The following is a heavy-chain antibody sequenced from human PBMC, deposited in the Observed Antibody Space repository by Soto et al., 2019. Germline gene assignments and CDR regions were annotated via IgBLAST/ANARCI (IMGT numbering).Heavy chain of an antibody. V-gene: IGHV1-2*04. CDR3: ARGHSTDCSNGVCSFFYNHEMDV. CDR1: GYSFSDYH. J-gene: IGHJ6*02. Sequence: ASVKVSCKASGYSFSDYHIHWVRQAPGQGLEWLGRINPKSGGTSSAQKFQGWVTMTRDTSISTAYMELTRLRSDDTAVYFCARGHSTDCSNGVCSFFYNHEMDVWGQGTTVTVS. CDR2: INPKSGGT. D-gene: IGHD2-8*01.